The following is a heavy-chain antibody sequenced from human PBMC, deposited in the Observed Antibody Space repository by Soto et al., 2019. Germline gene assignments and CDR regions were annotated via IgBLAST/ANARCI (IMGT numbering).Heavy chain of an antibody. CDR3: ARYYYDSSGYYRSYYGMDV. CDR2: IDWDDDK. J-gene: IGHJ6*02. V-gene: IGHV2-70*01. Sequence: SGPTLVNPTQTLTLTCTFSGFSLSTSGMCVRWIRQPPGKALEWLALIDWDDDKYYSTSLKTRLTISKDTSKNQVVLTMTNMDPVDTATYYCARYYYDSSGYYRSYYGMDVCGQGTTLTVSS. CDR1: GFSLSTSGMC. D-gene: IGHD3-22*01.